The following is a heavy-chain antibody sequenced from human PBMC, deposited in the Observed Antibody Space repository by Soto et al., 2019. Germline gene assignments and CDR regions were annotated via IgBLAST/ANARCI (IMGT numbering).Heavy chain of an antibody. J-gene: IGHJ4*02. CDR1: GYSIKSGYY. V-gene: IGHV4-38-2*02. Sequence: KPSETLSLTCDVSGYSIKSGYYWGWIRQPPGKGLEWIGSTYHGDITYYNPSLKSRVSISVDTSKNQFPLMVTSVTAADTAVYYCARDQLNYGGNKYYFDYWGQGTLVTVSS. D-gene: IGHD4-17*01. CDR2: TYHGDIT. CDR3: ARDQLNYGGNKYYFDY.